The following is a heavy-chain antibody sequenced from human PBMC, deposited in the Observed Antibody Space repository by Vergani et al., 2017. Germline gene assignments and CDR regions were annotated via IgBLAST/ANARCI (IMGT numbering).Heavy chain of an antibody. CDR2: ISYDGTQK. CDR1: GFTSSYYG. J-gene: IGHJ1*01. D-gene: IGHD1-1*01. V-gene: IGHV3-30*03. CDR3: GTKSXGTPGCQIGYFRE. Sequence: QVHLVESGGGVVQPGRSLILSCVVSGFTSSYYGLHWVRQAPGKGLEWVAVISYDGTQKYYADSVKGRFTISRDNSKSTLYLQMNSLRTEDTAVYYCGTKSXGTPGCQIGYFREWGQGTLVTVSS.